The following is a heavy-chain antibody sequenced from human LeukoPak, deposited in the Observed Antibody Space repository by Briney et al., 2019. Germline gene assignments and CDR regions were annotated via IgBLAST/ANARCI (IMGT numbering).Heavy chain of an antibody. CDR1: GYTFAGYY. CDR3: AAYYDFWSGYYLQDV. CDR2: INPNSGGT. V-gene: IGHV1-2*02. D-gene: IGHD3-3*01. Sequence: ASVKVSCKASGYTFAGYYMHWVRQAPGQGLEWMGWINPNSGGTNYAQKFQGRVTMTRDTSISTAYMELSRLRSDDTAVYYCAAYYDFWSGYYLQDVWGHGTTVAVSS. J-gene: IGHJ6*02.